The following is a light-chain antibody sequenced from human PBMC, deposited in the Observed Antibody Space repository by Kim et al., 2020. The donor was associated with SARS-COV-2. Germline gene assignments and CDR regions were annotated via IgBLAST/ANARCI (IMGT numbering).Light chain of an antibody. CDR3: SSYTSSSTLI. Sequence: GKSVTISCTGTGSYVGSYNRVSWYQRPPGTAPKLIIYEVSDRPSGVPHRFSGSKSGNTASLTISWLQTEDEADYYCSSYTSSSTLIFGGGTQLTVL. V-gene: IGLV2-18*02. CDR2: EVS. CDR1: GSYVGSYNR. J-gene: IGLJ2*01.